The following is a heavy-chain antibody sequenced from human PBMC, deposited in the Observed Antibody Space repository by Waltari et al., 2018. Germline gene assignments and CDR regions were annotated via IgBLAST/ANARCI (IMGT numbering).Heavy chain of an antibody. Sequence: HVHPVASGGGVVQPGRAMRLPRGAPDLPFLSYVIHWVRQAPGKGLEGVAVISYNERNIYYVDSVKGRFTISRDNSKKTLYLQMNSLRPEDTAMYYCVRDFCDRTKCHGMDVWGQGTTVTVSS. CDR1: DLPFLSYV. CDR2: ISYNERNI. J-gene: IGHJ6*02. D-gene: IGHD3-22*01. V-gene: IGHV3-30*04. CDR3: VRDFCDRTKCHGMDV.